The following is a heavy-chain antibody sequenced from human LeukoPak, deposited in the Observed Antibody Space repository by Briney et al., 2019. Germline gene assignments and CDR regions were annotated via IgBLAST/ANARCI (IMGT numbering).Heavy chain of an antibody. CDR1: GGTFSSYA. CDR3: AMPNSGYYYYMDV. D-gene: IGHD3-10*01. CDR2: IIPIFGTA. J-gene: IGHJ6*03. Sequence: ASVKVSCKASGGTFSSYAISWVRQAPGQGLEWMGGIIPIFGTANYAQKFQGRVTITADKSTSTAYMELSSLRSEDTAVYYCAMPNSGYYYYMDVWGKGTTVTVSS. V-gene: IGHV1-69*06.